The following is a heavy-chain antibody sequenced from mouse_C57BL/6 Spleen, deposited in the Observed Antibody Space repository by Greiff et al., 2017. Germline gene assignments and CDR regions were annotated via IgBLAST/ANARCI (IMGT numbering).Heavy chain of an antibody. CDR3: ARAGGYDPYYFDY. J-gene: IGHJ2*01. Sequence: QVQLQQPGAELVKPGASVTLSCTASGYTFTSYWMHWVKQRPGRGLEWIGRIDPNSGGTKYNEKFTSKATLTVDKPSSTAYMQRSSLTSEDAAVYYCARAGGYDPYYFDYWGQGTTLTGSA. CDR1: GYTFTSYW. D-gene: IGHD2-2*01. CDR2: IDPNSGGT. V-gene: IGHV1-72*01.